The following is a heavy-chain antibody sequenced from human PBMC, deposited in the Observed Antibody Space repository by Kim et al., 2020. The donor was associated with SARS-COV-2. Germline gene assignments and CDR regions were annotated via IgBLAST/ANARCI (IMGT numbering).Heavy chain of an antibody. CDR1: GFTFSSYA. V-gene: IGHV3-23*01. Sequence: GGSLRLSCAASGFTFSSYAMSWVRQAPGKGLEWVSAISGSGGSTYYADSVKGRFTISRDNSKNTLYLQMNSLRAEDTAVYYCARDNIVVVPAAIELDYFDYWGQGTLVTVSS. CDR2: ISGSGGST. D-gene: IGHD2-2*01. CDR3: ARDNIVVVPAAIELDYFDY. J-gene: IGHJ4*02.